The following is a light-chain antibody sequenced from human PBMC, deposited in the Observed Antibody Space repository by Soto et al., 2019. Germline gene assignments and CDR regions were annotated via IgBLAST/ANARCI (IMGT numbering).Light chain of an antibody. CDR2: AAS. Sequence: DIQMTQSPSSLSASVGDRVTITCRASQSISSYLNWYQQKPGKAPKLLIYAASSLQSGVPSRFSGSGSGTDFTLTISSLQPEDFATYYCQQSYTLSSLTFGGGTKVDIK. V-gene: IGKV1-39*01. CDR1: QSISSY. J-gene: IGKJ4*01. CDR3: QQSYTLSSLT.